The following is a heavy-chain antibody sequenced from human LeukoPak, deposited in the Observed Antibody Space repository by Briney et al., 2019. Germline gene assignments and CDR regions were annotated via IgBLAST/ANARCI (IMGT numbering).Heavy chain of an antibody. D-gene: IGHD3-9*01. CDR1: GFTFSNYA. CDR2: ITGSGCGI. J-gene: IGHJ4*02. CDR3: AKWGDYDVLTGYYVSDY. V-gene: IGHV3-23*01. Sequence: GASLRLSCAASGFTFSNYAMSWVRQAPGKGLEWVSAITGSGCGIYYADSMKSRFTISRNNSKNTLYLQINSLRAENTAVYYCAKWGDYDVLTGYYVSDYWGQGTLVTVSS.